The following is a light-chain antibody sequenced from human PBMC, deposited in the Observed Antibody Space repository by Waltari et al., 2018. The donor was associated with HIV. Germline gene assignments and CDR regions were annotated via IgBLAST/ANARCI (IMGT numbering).Light chain of an antibody. J-gene: IGLJ3*02. CDR3: SSYSPRDSVV. CDR2: EVS. CDR1: TSAMSSLNF. Sequence: HSVLTQPASVSGSPGQSITISCSGPTSAMSSLNFVSWYQQSPGRAPKLIIFEVSSRPSGISYRFSGSKSGDTASLTISALRTEDEADYFCSSYSPRDSVVFGGGTKVTVL. V-gene: IGLV2-14*01.